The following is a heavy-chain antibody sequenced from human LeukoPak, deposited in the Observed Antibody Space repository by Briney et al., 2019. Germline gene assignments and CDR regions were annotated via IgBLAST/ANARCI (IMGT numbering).Heavy chain of an antibody. Sequence: GESLKISCKGSGYSFTTYWIGWVRQMPGKGLEWMAVIYPADSNTRYSPSFQGQVTISADRSISTAYLQWSSLKASDTAMYYCARQPLHSHGTGYFDYWGQGTPVTVSS. D-gene: IGHD5-18*01. CDR3: ARQPLHSHGTGYFDY. V-gene: IGHV5-51*01. CDR2: IYPADSNT. J-gene: IGHJ4*02. CDR1: GYSFTTYW.